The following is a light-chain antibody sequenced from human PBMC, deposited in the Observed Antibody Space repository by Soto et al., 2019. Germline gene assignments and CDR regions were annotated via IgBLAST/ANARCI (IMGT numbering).Light chain of an antibody. J-gene: IGLJ3*02. CDR1: SIDVGGYNF. CDR2: EVT. V-gene: IGLV2-14*01. Sequence: QSALTQPASVSGSPGQSITISCTGTSIDVGGYNFVSWYQQLPGKAPKLIIYEVTNRPSGVSNRFSGSKSGNTASLTISGLQAEDEADYYCSSYTSSRGVFGGGTQLTVL. CDR3: SSYTSSRGV.